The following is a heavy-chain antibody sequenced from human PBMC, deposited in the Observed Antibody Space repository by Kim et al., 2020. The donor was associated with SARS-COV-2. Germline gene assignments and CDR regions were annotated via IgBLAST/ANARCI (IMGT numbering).Heavy chain of an antibody. CDR3: ARAGPRVGDFWSGYYNDYYYYMDV. CDR1: GGSFSGYY. D-gene: IGHD3-3*01. J-gene: IGHJ6*03. Sequence: SETLSLTCAVYGGSFSGYYWSWIRQPPGKGLEWIGEINHSGSTNYNPSLKSRVTISVDTSKNQFSLKLSSVTAADTAVYYCARAGPRVGDFWSGYYNDYYYYMDVWGKGTTVTVSS. CDR2: INHSGST. V-gene: IGHV4-34*01.